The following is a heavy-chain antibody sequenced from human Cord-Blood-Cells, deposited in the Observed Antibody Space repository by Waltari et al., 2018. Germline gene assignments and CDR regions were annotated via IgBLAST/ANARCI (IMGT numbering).Heavy chain of an antibody. J-gene: IGHJ4*02. Sequence: EVQLVESGGGLVQPGGSLRLSCAASGFTFSSYSMNWVRQAPGKGLEWVSYISSSSTIYAADSVRGRFNIARDNAKNSLFLQMSSLRDEDTSVYYCARDVISTVSAKYRKQNTAMAPNDGYWGQGTLVTVSS. CDR1: GFTFSSYS. V-gene: IGHV3-48*02. CDR3: ARDVISTVSAKYRKQNTAMAPNDGY. CDR2: ISSSSTI. D-gene: IGHD5-18*01.